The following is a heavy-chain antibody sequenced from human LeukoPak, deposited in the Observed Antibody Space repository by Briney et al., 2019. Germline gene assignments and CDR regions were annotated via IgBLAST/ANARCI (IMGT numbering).Heavy chain of an antibody. CDR3: ARAVSGRFDY. Sequence: SETLSLTCTVSGGSMSPYHWGWIRQPPGKGLEWTGYIYYSGSTNYNPSLNSRVTISVDTSKNQSSLRLSSVTAADTAIYCCARAVSGRFDYWGQGTLVTVSS. CDR1: GGSMSPYH. J-gene: IGHJ4*02. CDR2: IYYSGST. V-gene: IGHV4-59*08. D-gene: IGHD6-19*01.